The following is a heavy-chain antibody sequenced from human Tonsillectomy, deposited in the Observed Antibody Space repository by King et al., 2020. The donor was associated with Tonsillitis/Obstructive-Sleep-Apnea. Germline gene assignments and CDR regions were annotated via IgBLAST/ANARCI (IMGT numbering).Heavy chain of an antibody. D-gene: IGHD3-16*02. J-gene: IGHJ4*02. V-gene: IGHV4-34*01. Sequence: HVQLQQWGAGLLKPSETLSLTCAVYGGSFSGYYWNWIRQPPGKGLEWIGEINHSGTTNYNPSLKSRVTISLDTSKNQFSLKLSSVTAADTTVYYCARARSSGDYIWGSYRILDYWGQGTLVTVSS. CDR3: ARARSSGDYIWGSYRILDY. CDR1: GGSFSGYY. CDR2: INHSGTT.